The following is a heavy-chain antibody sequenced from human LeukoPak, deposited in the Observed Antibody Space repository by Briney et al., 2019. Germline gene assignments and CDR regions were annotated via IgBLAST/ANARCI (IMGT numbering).Heavy chain of an antibody. V-gene: IGHV3-9*01. CDR1: GFTFDDYA. CDR3: AKDIFHGRNRRGSGMDV. Sequence: PGRSLRLSCAASGFTFDDYAMHWVRQAPGKGLEWVSGISWNSGSIGYADSVKGRFTISRDNAKNSLYLQMNSLRAEDTALYYCAKDIFHGRNRRGSGMDVWGQGTTVTVSS. D-gene: IGHD1-14*01. J-gene: IGHJ6*02. CDR2: ISWNSGSI.